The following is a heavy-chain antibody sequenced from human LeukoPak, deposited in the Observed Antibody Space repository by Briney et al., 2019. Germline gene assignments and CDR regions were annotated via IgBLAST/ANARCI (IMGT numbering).Heavy chain of an antibody. J-gene: IGHJ4*02. D-gene: IGHD3-22*01. V-gene: IGHV4-39*01. Sequence: SETLSLTCTVSGGSISSSSYYWGWIRQPPGKGLEWIGSIYYSGSTYYNPSLKSRVTISVDTSKNQFSLELSSVTAADTAVYYCARRYYYDSSGYYYEYYFDYWGQGTLVTVSS. CDR1: GGSISSSSYY. CDR2: IYYSGST. CDR3: ARRYYYDSSGYYYEYYFDY.